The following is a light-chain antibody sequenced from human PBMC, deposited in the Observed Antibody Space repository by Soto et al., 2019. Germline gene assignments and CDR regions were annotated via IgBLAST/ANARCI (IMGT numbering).Light chain of an antibody. CDR2: GAS. CDR3: QQYGSSLSLT. V-gene: IGKV3-20*01. J-gene: IGKJ4*01. CDR1: QSVSSSY. Sequence: EIVLTQSPGTLSLSPGERATLSCRASQSVSSSYLAWYQQKPGQAPRLLICGASSRATGIPDRFSGSGSGTDFTLTISRLEPEDFAVYYCQQYGSSLSLTFGGGTKVDIK.